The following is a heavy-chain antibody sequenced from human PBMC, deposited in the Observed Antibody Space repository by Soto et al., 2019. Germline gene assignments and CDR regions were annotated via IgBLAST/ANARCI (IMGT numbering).Heavy chain of an antibody. D-gene: IGHD1-1*01. CDR1: GGSISSGDYY. CDR2: IYYSGST. CDR3: AREEIGTTGGIDP. V-gene: IGHV4-30-4*01. J-gene: IGHJ5*02. Sequence: SETLSLTCTVSGGSISSGDYYWSWIRQPPGKGLEWIGYIYYSGSTYYNPSLKSRVTISVDTSKNQFSLKLSSVTAADTAVYYCAREEIGTTGGIDPWGQGTLVTV.